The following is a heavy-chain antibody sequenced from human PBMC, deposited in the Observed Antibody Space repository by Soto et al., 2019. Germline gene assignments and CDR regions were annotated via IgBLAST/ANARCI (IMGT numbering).Heavy chain of an antibody. Sequence: SETLSLTCAVYGGSFSGYYWGWIRQPPGKGLEWIGEINHSGSTNYNPSLKSRVTISVDTSKNQFSLKLSSVTAADTAVYYCARGRDYGGNEDAFDIWGQGTMVTVSS. D-gene: IGHD4-17*01. J-gene: IGHJ3*02. CDR3: ARGRDYGGNEDAFDI. CDR1: GGSFSGYY. V-gene: IGHV4-34*01. CDR2: INHSGST.